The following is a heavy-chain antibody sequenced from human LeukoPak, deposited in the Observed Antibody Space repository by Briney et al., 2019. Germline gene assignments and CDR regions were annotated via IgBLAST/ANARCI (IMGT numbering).Heavy chain of an antibody. Sequence: SGTLSLTCAVSGGSISSSNWWSWVRQPPGKGLAWIGEIYHRRSTNYNPSLKSRVAISVDKSKNQFPLKLSSGTAADTGVYYCARVSYYYGSGTQYYFDYWGQGTLVTVSS. CDR1: GGSISSSNW. J-gene: IGHJ4*02. D-gene: IGHD3-10*01. V-gene: IGHV4-4*02. CDR3: ARVSYYYGSGTQYYFDY. CDR2: IYHRRST.